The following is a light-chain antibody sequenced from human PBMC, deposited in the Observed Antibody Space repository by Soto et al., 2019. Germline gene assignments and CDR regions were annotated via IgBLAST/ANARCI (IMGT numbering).Light chain of an antibody. J-gene: IGKJ4*01. CDR1: HGVSSS. CDR2: DAS. Sequence: DIVMTQSPATLSVSPGDRATLSCRASHGVSSSFAWYQQIPCQAPRLLIYDASTRATGIPARFGGSGSGTEFTLTISSLQSEDFAVYYCQQYNNWPPLTFGGGSKVELK. CDR3: QQYNNWPPLT. V-gene: IGKV3-15*01.